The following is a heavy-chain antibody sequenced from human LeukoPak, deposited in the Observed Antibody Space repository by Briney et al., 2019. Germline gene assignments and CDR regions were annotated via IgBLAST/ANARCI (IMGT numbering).Heavy chain of an antibody. D-gene: IGHD1-26*01. CDR1: GYTFTSYY. V-gene: IGHV1-46*01. CDR2: INPSGGST. CDR3: ARTELRATPFDY. Sequence: GASVKVSCKASGYTFTSYYMHWVRQAPGQGLEWMGIINPSGGSTSYAQKFQGRVTTTRDMSTSTVYMELSSLRSEDTAVYYCARTELRATPFDYWGQGTLVTVSS. J-gene: IGHJ4*02.